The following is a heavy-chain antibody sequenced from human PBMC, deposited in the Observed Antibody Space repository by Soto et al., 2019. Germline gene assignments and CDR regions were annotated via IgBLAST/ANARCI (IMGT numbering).Heavy chain of an antibody. CDR3: ARSRNLDV. V-gene: IGHV4-34*01. D-gene: IGHD1-1*01. CDR1: GGSFSGWH. Sequence: QVQVQQWGAGLLKFSETLSLTCAVNGGSFSGWHWNWIRQPPGKGLEWIGEASHTGGNNYNPSLESRVTISVDRSINQLSLKLTSVSAADTAVYYCARSRNLDVWGPGTTVIVSS. CDR2: ASHTGGN. J-gene: IGHJ6*02.